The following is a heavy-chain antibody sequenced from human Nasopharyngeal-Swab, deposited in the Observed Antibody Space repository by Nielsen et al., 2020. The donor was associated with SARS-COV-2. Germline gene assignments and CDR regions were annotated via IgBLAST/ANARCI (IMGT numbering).Heavy chain of an antibody. CDR3: ARALYSYYYMDV. CDR2: ISAYNGNT. Sequence: ASVKVSCKASGYTFTSYGISWVRQAPGQGLEWMGWISAYNGNTNYAQKLQGRVTMTTDTSTSTAYMELRSPRSDDTAVYYCARALYSYYYMDVWGKGTTVTVSS. J-gene: IGHJ6*03. V-gene: IGHV1-18*01. CDR1: GYTFTSYG. D-gene: IGHD2-8*01.